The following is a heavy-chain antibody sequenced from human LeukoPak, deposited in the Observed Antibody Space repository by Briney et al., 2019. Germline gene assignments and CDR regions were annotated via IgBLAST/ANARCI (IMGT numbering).Heavy chain of an antibody. CDR1: GGSISSSSYY. CDR3: AREYMVRGATDY. D-gene: IGHD3-10*01. Sequence: SETLSLTCTVSGGSISSSSYYWGWIRQPPGKGLEWIGSIYYSGSTYYNPSLKSRVTISVDTSKNQFSLKLSSVTAADTAVYYCAREYMVRGATDYWGQGTLVTVSS. V-gene: IGHV4-39*07. CDR2: IYYSGST. J-gene: IGHJ4*02.